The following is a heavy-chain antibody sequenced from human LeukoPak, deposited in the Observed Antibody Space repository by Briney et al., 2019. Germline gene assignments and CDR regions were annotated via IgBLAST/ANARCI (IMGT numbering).Heavy chain of an antibody. CDR3: AGEEQLAHYAFDI. V-gene: IGHV3-48*04. J-gene: IGHJ3*02. CDR1: GFTFSGYS. CDR2: ISSSSSTI. Sequence: PGGSLRLSCAASGFTFSGYSMNWVRQAPGKGLEWVSYISSSSSTIYYADSVKGRFTISRDNAKNSLYLQMNSLRAEDTAVYYCAGEEQLAHYAFDIWGQGTMVTVSS. D-gene: IGHD6-6*01.